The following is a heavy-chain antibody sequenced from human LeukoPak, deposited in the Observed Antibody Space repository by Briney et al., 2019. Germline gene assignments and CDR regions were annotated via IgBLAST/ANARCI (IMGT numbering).Heavy chain of an antibody. Sequence: PSETLSLTCTVSGGSISSGSYYWSWIRQPAGKGLEWIGRMYTSGSTNYNPSLKSRVTISVDTSKNQFSLKLSSVTAMDTAVYYCARKQGAGATVWFDPWGQGTLVTVSS. V-gene: IGHV4-61*02. CDR2: MYTSGST. CDR1: GGSISSGSYY. J-gene: IGHJ5*02. CDR3: ARKQGAGATVWFDP. D-gene: IGHD1-26*01.